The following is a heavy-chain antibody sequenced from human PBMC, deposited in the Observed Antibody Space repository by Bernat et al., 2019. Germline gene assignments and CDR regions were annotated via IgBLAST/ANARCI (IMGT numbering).Heavy chain of an antibody. V-gene: IGHV4-4*09. J-gene: IGHJ5*02. CDR2: TGESS. CDR3: ARTIYDNSGHNWFDP. D-gene: IGHD3-22*01. Sequence: QVQLQESGPGLVKPSETLSLTCTVSGGSITTYYWSWIWQPPGKGLEWIGYTGESSNYNPSLKSRLTRSIDTSKSQFALKLSSVTTADTVVYYCARTIYDNSGHNWFDPWGQGTLVTVSS. CDR1: GGSITTYY.